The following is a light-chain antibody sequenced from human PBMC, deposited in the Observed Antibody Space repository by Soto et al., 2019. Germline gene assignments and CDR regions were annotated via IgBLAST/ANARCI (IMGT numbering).Light chain of an antibody. CDR2: RAS. V-gene: IGKV1-5*03. CDR1: QSIRDS. Sequence: DIQMTQSPSTLAAFLGDRVTITCRANQSIRDSMAWYQQRPGKAPKLLIYRASSLESGVASRFSGSGSGTEFNLTISSLQPDDFATYYCQQYQSWTFGKETKVAIK. CDR3: QQYQSWT. J-gene: IGKJ1*01.